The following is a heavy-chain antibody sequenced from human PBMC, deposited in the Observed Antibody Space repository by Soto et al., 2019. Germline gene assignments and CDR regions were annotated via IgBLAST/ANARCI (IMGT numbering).Heavy chain of an antibody. D-gene: IGHD3-3*01. J-gene: IGHJ4*02. Sequence: ASVKVSCKASGYTFATYGFIWVRQAPGQGLEWMGWISGYNGNTNYAQKLQGRVTMTTDTSTSTAYMELRSLRSDDTAVYYCARGRIPFWSGYYKGGDYFDYWGQGTLVTVS. CDR2: ISGYNGNT. CDR3: ARGRIPFWSGYYKGGDYFDY. V-gene: IGHV1-18*01. CDR1: GYTFATYG.